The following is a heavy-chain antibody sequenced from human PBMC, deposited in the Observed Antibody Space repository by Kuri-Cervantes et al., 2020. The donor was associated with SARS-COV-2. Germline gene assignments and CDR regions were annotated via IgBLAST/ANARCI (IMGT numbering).Heavy chain of an antibody. J-gene: IGHJ5*02. V-gene: IGHV1-2*02. CDR2: INPNSGGT. Sequence: ASVKVSCKASGYTFTGYYMHWMRQAPGQGLEWMGWINPNSGGTNYAQKFQGRVTMTRDTSISTAYMELSRLRSDDTAVYYCARSSVGDLGWFDPWGQGTLVTVSS. D-gene: IGHD3-10*01. CDR1: GYTFTGYY. CDR3: ARSSVGDLGWFDP.